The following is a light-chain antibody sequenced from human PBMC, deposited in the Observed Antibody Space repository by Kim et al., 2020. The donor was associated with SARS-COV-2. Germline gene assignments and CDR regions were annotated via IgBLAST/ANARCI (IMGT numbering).Light chain of an antibody. J-gene: IGKJ1*01. CDR1: QSVSSTY. V-gene: IGKV3-20*01. CDR3: QQYGSSPQR. Sequence: EIVLTQSPGTLSLSPGEKATLSCRASQSVSSTYLAWYQQKPGQAPRLLIYGASSWATGIPDRFSGSGSGTDFTLTISRVEPEDSAVYYCQQYGSSPQRFGQGTKVDIK. CDR2: GAS.